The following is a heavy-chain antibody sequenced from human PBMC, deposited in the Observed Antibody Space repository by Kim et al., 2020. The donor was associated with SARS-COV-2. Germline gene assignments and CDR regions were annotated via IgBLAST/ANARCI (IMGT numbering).Heavy chain of an antibody. J-gene: IGHJ4*02. Sequence: ASVKVSCKASGYTFTSYAMHWVRQAPGQRLEWMGWINAGNGNTKYSQKFQGRVTITRDTSASTAYMELSSLRSEDTAVYYCARAGRIDYGSGTIPSTYWGQGTLVTVSS. CDR2: INAGNGNT. CDR3: ARAGRIDYGSGTIPSTY. V-gene: IGHV1-3*01. CDR1: GYTFTSYA. D-gene: IGHD3-10*01.